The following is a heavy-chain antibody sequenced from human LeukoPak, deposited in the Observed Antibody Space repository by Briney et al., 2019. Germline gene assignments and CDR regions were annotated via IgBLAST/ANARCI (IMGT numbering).Heavy chain of an antibody. V-gene: IGHV4-34*01. CDR2: MHYSGAT. Sequence: SETLSLTCAISGGSFTGYYWTWIREVPGKGLEWIGEMHYSGATSYKPSLRSRVTISRGTSENQFSLEVTSVTAADTAIYYCARGILGLYYFDVWGRGTSVTVSS. D-gene: IGHD3-16*01. J-gene: IGHJ2*01. CDR1: GGSFTGYY. CDR3: ARGILGLYYFDV.